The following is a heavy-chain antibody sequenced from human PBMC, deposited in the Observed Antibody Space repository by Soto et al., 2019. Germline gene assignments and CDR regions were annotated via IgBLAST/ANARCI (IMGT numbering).Heavy chain of an antibody. J-gene: IGHJ4*02. D-gene: IGHD3-22*01. V-gene: IGHV4-31*03. CDR3: ARELGAYDSPYPYFDY. CDR2: IYYSGST. CDR1: GGSISSGGYY. Sequence: QVQLQESGPGLVKPSQTLSLTCTVSGGSISSGGYYWSWIRQHPGKGLEWIGYIYYSGSTYYNPSLKRRVTISVDTSKNQFSLKLSSVTAADTAVYYCARELGAYDSPYPYFDYWGQGTLVTVSS.